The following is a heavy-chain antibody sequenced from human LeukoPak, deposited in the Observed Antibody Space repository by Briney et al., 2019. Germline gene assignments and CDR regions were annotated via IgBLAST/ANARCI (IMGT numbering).Heavy chain of an antibody. CDR1: GVSFSGYY. Sequence: SETLSLTCAVYGVSFSGYYWSRIRQPPGKGLEWIGEINHSGSTNYNPSLKSRVTISVDTSKNQFSLKLSSVAAADTAVYYCARGRSQYYYDSSGYYFDYWGQGTLVTVSS. J-gene: IGHJ4*02. D-gene: IGHD3-22*01. V-gene: IGHV4-34*01. CDR2: INHSGST. CDR3: ARGRSQYYYDSSGYYFDY.